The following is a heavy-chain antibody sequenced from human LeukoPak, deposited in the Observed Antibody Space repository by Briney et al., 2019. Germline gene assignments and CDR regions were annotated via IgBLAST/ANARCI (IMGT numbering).Heavy chain of an antibody. CDR3: ARAGGTSWADY. CDR1: GFTFSSYW. V-gene: IGHV3-7*01. J-gene: IGHJ4*02. Sequence: GGSLRLSCAASGFTFSSYWMTWVRQAPGKGLECVANVKQDGTEKFYVDSVKGRFTISRDNGKNSLYLQMNSLRVEDTAIYYCARAGGTSWADYWGQGTLVTVSS. D-gene: IGHD6-13*01. CDR2: VKQDGTEK.